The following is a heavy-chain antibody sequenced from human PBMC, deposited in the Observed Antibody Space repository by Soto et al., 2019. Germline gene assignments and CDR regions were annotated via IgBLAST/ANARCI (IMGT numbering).Heavy chain of an antibody. CDR3: AKDQDNTDYYWIFDL. D-gene: IGHD4-17*01. Sequence: GGSLRLSXAASGFNFRKFAMSWVRQAPGKGLEWVSGMSERSGPPLYADSVKGRFTISRDNSKSTLYLEMNNLRPEDTAVYYCAKDQDNTDYYWIFDLWGRGAPVTVSS. CDR2: MSERSGPP. V-gene: IGHV3-23*01. CDR1: GFNFRKFA. J-gene: IGHJ2*01.